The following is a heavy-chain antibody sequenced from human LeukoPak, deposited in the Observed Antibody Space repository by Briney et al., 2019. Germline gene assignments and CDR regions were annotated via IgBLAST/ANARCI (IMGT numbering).Heavy chain of an antibody. D-gene: IGHD6-19*01. J-gene: IGHJ4*02. V-gene: IGHV1-2*02. CDR3: ARVEYSSGWAADY. CDR2: INPNGGGT. Sequence: GASVKVSCKASGYTFTGYYMHWVRQAPGQGLEWMGWINPNGGGTNYAQKFQGRVTMTRDTSISTAYMELSRLRSDDTAVYYCARVEYSSGWAADYWGQGTLVTVSS. CDR1: GYTFTGYY.